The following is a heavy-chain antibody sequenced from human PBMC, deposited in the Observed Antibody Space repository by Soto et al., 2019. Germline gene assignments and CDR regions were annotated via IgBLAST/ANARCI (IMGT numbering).Heavy chain of an antibody. D-gene: IGHD6-13*01. CDR2: ISAYNGDT. CDR3: ARDHAGSGWFRFDY. CDR1: GYTFTNYS. J-gene: IGHJ4*02. Sequence: QVQLVQSGDEVKKPGASVKVSCKTSGYTFTNYSISWVRQAAGQGLEWMGWISAYNGDTKYAQKLQRRVTLTTDASTSTAYMELRSLTSDDTAMYYCARDHAGSGWFRFDYWGQGTLVTVSS. V-gene: IGHV1-18*01.